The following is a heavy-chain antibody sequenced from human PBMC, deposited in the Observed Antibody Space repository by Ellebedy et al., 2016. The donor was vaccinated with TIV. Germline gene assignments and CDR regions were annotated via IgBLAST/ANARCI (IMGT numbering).Heavy chain of an antibody. CDR1: GFTFSSYA. D-gene: IGHD4-17*01. CDR3: AKGATVTTSDY. Sequence: PGGSLRLSCAASGFTFSSYAMSWVRQAPGKGLEWVSSISSSSSYIYYADSVKGRFTISRDNAKNSLYLQMNSLRAEDTAVYYCAKGATVTTSDYWGQGTLVTVSS. J-gene: IGHJ4*02. CDR2: ISSSSSYI. V-gene: IGHV3-21*04.